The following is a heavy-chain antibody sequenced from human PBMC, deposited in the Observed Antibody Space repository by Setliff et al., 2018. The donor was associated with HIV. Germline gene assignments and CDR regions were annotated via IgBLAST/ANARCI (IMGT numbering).Heavy chain of an antibody. CDR2: IFTSGST. CDR1: GGSISSGSYY. CDR3: ARMRLDGGYSYDY. D-gene: IGHD5-12*01. J-gene: IGHJ4*02. V-gene: IGHV4-61*09. Sequence: PSETLSLTCTVSGGSISSGSYYWSWIRQPAGKGLDWVGHIFTSGSTNYNPSLKSRVTISVDTSKNLFSLKLSSVTAADTGVYYCARMRLDGGYSYDYWGQGTLVTVSS.